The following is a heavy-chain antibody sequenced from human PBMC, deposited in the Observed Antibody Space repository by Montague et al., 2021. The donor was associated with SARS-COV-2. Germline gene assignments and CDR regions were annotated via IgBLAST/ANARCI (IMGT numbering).Heavy chain of an antibody. CDR3: VRVPYRLLFVPRYYGMDV. Sequence: SETLSLTCAVYGGSLSGYYWSWIRQPPGAGLEWIAEISHSGSTSYNPSLKSRVTISVDTSKNQFSLKLSSATAADMAVYYCVRVPYRLLFVPRYYGMDVWGQGATVNVSS. CDR2: ISHSGST. J-gene: IGHJ6*02. V-gene: IGHV4-34*01. D-gene: IGHD2-2*01. CDR1: GGSLSGYY.